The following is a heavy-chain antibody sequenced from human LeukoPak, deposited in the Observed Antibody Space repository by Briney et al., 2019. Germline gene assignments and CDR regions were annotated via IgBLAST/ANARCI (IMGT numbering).Heavy chain of an antibody. J-gene: IGHJ4*02. D-gene: IGHD6-13*01. CDR3: VRGISSWLVDNFDY. Sequence: GGSLRLSCAASGFTFSTYAMHWVRQAPGKGLEYVSGITTNGDSTFYADSVKGRFTISRDNSKNTLYLQMSSLRPEDTAVYYCVRGISSWLVDNFDYWGQGTLVTVSS. V-gene: IGHV3-64D*06. CDR2: ITTNGDST. CDR1: GFTFSTYA.